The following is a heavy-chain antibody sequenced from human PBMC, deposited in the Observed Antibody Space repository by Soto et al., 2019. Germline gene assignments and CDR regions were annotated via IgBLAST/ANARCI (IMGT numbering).Heavy chain of an antibody. CDR1: GFTFSSFA. CDR3: ARGFSAGKGSPPDF. V-gene: IGHV3-23*01. Sequence: GGSLRLSCAASGFTFSSFAMSWVRQAPGKGLDWVSAISGSGGSTYSADSVKGRFTTSRDNSKNTLYLQMSSLRAEDTAVYYCARGFSAGKGSPPDFGGQGSLVPVSS. CDR2: ISGSGGST. D-gene: IGHD6-13*01. J-gene: IGHJ4*02.